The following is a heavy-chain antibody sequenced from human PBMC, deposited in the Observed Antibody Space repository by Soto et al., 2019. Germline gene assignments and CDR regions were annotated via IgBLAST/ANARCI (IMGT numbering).Heavy chain of an antibody. CDR2: ISAYNGNT. J-gene: IGHJ5*02. Sequence: ASVKVSCKASGYTFTSYGISWVRQAPGQGLEWMGWISAYNGNTNYAQKLQGRVTMTTDTSTSTAYMELRSLRSDDTAVYYCARSGYRRDGVTSYNCFDPWGQGTLVTVSS. V-gene: IGHV1-18*01. CDR1: GYTFTSYG. CDR3: ARSGYRRDGVTSYNCFDP. D-gene: IGHD6-13*01.